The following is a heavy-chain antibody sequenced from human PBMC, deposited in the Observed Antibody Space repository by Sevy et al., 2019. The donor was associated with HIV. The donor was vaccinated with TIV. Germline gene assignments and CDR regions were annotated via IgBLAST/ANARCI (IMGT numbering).Heavy chain of an antibody. Sequence: ASVKVSCKASGYTFTSYGISWVRQAPGQGLEWMGWNSVYNGNTNYAQKLQGRVTMTTDTSTGTAYMELRSLRFDDTAVDYCARLGFANAPNIDYWGQGTLVTVSS. D-gene: IGHD3-16*01. CDR2: NSVYNGNT. J-gene: IGHJ4*02. CDR3: ARLGFANAPNIDY. CDR1: GYTFTSYG. V-gene: IGHV1-18*01.